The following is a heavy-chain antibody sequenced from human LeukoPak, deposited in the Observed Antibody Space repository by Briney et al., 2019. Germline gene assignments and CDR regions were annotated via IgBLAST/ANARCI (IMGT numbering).Heavy chain of an antibody. CDR3: ARSLNYYDSSGPLGY. D-gene: IGHD3-22*01. J-gene: IGHJ4*02. Sequence: GESLKISCKGSGYSFTSYWIGWVRQMPGKGLEWMGIIYPGDPDTRYSPSFQGQVTISVEKSISTAYLQWSSLKASDTAMYYCARSLNYYDSSGPLGYWDQGTLVTVSS. CDR1: GYSFTSYW. CDR2: IYPGDPDT. V-gene: IGHV5-51*01.